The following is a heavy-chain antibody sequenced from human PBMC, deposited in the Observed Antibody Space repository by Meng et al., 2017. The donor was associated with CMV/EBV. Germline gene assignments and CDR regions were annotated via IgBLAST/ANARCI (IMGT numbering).Heavy chain of an antibody. CDR2: ISSSGSTI. Sequence: GESLKISCAASGFTFSDYYMSWIRQAPGKGLEWVSYISSSGSTIYYADSVKGRFTISRDNAKNSLYLQMNSLRAEDTAVYYRARDGYCSSTSCYAVAYWGQGTLVTVSS. CDR3: ARDGYCSSTSCYAVAY. D-gene: IGHD2-2*03. J-gene: IGHJ4*02. V-gene: IGHV3-11*04. CDR1: GFTFSDYY.